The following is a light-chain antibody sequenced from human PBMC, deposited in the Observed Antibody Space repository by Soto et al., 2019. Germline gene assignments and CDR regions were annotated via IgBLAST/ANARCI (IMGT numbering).Light chain of an antibody. J-gene: IGLJ3*02. CDR3: ATWDDSLNGAL. CDR2: DDD. V-gene: IGLV1-44*01. Sequence: QPVLTQPPSASGTPGQRVTISCSGSSSNIGSNTVHWYQQLPGTAPKLLIYDDDQRPSGVPDRFSGSKSGTSASLAISGLQSEDEADYYCATWDDSLNGALFGGGTKVT. CDR1: SSNIGSNT.